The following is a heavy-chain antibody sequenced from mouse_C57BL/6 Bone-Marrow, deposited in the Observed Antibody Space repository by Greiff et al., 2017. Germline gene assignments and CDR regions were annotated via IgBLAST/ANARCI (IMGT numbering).Heavy chain of an antibody. CDR3: TFYYYGSRKGYFDV. V-gene: IGHV6-6*01. CDR1: GFTFSDAW. CDR2: IRNKANNHAT. J-gene: IGHJ1*03. D-gene: IGHD1-1*01. Sequence: EVQLVESGGGLVQPGGSMKLSCAASGFTFSDAWMDWVRQSPEKGLEWVAEIRNKANNHATYYAESVKGRFTISRDDSKSSVYLQMNSLRAEDTGIYYCTFYYYGSRKGYFDVWGTGTTVTVSS.